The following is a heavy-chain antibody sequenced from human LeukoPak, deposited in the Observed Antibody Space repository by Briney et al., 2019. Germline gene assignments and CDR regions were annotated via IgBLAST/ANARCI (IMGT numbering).Heavy chain of an antibody. CDR2: IIPILGIA. CDR1: GGTFSSYA. CDR3: ARVRDYCSSTSCNYYYGMDV. V-gene: IGHV1-69*04. J-gene: IGHJ6*02. D-gene: IGHD2-2*01. Sequence: ASVKVSCKASGGTFSSYAISWVRQAPGQGLEWMGRIIPILGIANYAQKFQGRVTITADKSTSTAYMELSSLRSEDTAVYYCARVRDYCSSTSCNYYYGMDVWGQGTTVTVSS.